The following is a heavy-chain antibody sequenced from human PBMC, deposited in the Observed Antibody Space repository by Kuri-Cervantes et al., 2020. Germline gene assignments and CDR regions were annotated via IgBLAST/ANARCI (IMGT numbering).Heavy chain of an antibody. Sequence: GESLKISCAASGFTFRNYGMHWVRQVPNKGLEWVGVIWYDGSNKYYADPVKGRFTISRDNSKNTLFLQMNSLRAEDTAVYYCAKDRSRIVVGWFDPWGQGTLVTVSS. J-gene: IGHJ5*02. CDR1: GFTFRNYG. D-gene: IGHD2-2*01. CDR3: AKDRSRIVVGWFDP. V-gene: IGHV3-33*06. CDR2: IWYDGSNK.